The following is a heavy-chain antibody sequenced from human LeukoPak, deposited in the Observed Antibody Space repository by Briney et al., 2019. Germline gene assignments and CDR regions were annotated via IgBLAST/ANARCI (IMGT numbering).Heavy chain of an antibody. CDR3: AREDSSGYYYGY. D-gene: IGHD3-22*01. Sequence: PGGSLRLSCAASGFTFSSYGMHWVRQAPGKGLEWVAVIWYDGSNKYYADSVKGRFTISRDNSKNTLYLQMNSLRAEDTAVYYCAREDSSGYYYGYWGQGTLVTVSS. J-gene: IGHJ4*02. V-gene: IGHV3-33*01. CDR2: IWYDGSNK. CDR1: GFTFSSYG.